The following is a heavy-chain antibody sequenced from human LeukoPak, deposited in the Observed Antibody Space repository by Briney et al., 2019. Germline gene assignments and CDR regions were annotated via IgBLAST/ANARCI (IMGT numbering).Heavy chain of an antibody. CDR1: GFSLTTDAVV. J-gene: IGHJ4*02. Sequence: ESGPTLVKPTQTLTLTCTFSGFSLTTDAVVVGWVRQPPGKAPEWLTFIYGNNDKRYSPSLNSRLTITKDTSKNQVVLTMTERDSGDTPTYYCVPRTRVISFDDWAQEPRVTVSS. V-gene: IGHV2-5*01. D-gene: IGHD2-2*01. CDR3: VPRTRVISFDD. CDR2: IYGNNDK.